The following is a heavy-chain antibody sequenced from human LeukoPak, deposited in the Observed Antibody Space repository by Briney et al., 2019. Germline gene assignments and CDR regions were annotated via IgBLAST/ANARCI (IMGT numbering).Heavy chain of an antibody. D-gene: IGHD3-10*01. CDR3: ARQSNRVLYYYGSGSS. Sequence: SETLSLTCTVSGGSISSSSYYWGWIRQPPGKGLEWIGSIYYSGSTYYNPSLKSRVTISVDTSKNQFSLKLSSVTAADTAVYYCARQSNRVLYYYGSGSSWGQGTLVTVSS. CDR1: GGSISSSSYY. CDR2: IYYSGST. V-gene: IGHV4-39*01. J-gene: IGHJ4*02.